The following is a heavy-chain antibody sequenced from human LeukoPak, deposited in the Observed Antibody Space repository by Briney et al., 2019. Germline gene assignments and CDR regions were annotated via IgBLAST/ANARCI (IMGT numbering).Heavy chain of an antibody. Sequence: SETLSLTCTVSGGSISSYYWSWIRQPPGKGLEWIGYTYYSGSTNYNPSLKSRVTISVDTSKNQFSLKLSSVTAADTAVYYCARARRIAAADYWGQGTLVTVSS. D-gene: IGHD6-13*01. V-gene: IGHV4-59*01. CDR3: ARARRIAAADY. CDR2: TYYSGST. CDR1: GGSISSYY. J-gene: IGHJ4*02.